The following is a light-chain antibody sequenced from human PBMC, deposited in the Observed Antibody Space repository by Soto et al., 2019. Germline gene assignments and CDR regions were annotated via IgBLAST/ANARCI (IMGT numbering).Light chain of an antibody. CDR1: QSVRSN. J-gene: IGKJ1*01. CDR2: GIS. V-gene: IGKV3-15*01. CDR3: QQYTNWPPT. Sequence: EIGMTKSQATLSVSPGERATLSCRASQSVRSNLAWYQQKPGQAPRLLIYGISTRATGIPIRLSGSGSGTEFTLTISLLQSEDFAVYYCQQYTNWPPTFRHVTNADI.